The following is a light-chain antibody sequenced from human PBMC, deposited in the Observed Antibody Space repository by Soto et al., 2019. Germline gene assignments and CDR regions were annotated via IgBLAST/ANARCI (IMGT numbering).Light chain of an antibody. CDR2: GAS. Sequence: EIVLTQSPGTLSSSPGERATLSCRASQSVSSSYLAWYQQKPGQAPRLLIYGASSMATGIPGRFSGSGSGTDFTLTISRLEPEDFAVYYCQQYGRSPFTFGPGTKVDIK. V-gene: IGKV3-20*01. CDR1: QSVSSSY. J-gene: IGKJ3*01. CDR3: QQYGRSPFT.